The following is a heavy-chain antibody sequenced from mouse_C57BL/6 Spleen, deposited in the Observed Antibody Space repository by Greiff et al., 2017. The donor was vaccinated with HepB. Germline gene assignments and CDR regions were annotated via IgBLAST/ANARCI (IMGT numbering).Heavy chain of an antibody. Sequence: EVQLQQSGPELVKPGASVKIPCKASGYTFTDYNMDWVKQSHGKSLEWIGDINPNNGGTIYNQKFKGKATLTVDKSSSTAYMELRSLTSEDTAVYYCARFGGDGYYVWFAYWGQGTLVTVSA. CDR2: INPNNGGT. J-gene: IGHJ3*01. D-gene: IGHD2-3*01. CDR1: GYTFTDYN. CDR3: ARFGGDGYYVWFAY. V-gene: IGHV1-18*01.